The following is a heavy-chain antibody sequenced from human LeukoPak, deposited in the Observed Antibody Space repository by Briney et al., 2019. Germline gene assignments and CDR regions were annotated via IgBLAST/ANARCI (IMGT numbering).Heavy chain of an antibody. Sequence: GGSLRLSCAASGFTFSNYALSWVRQVPGKGLEWVSGITGSGGSTYYADSVKGRFTISRDNSKNTLYLQMNSLRAEDTAVYYCARGGLWFGDNVFDIWGRGTMVTVSS. CDR1: GFTFSNYA. CDR2: ITGSGGST. CDR3: ARGGLWFGDNVFDI. V-gene: IGHV3-23*01. J-gene: IGHJ3*02. D-gene: IGHD3-10*01.